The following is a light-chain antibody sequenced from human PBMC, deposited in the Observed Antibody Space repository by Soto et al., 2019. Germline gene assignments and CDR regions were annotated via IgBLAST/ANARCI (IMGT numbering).Light chain of an antibody. V-gene: IGKV1-9*01. CDR2: AAS. CDR1: QVISTS. Sequence: LTQSPGNLSLSPGARVTLSCRASQVISTSLAWYQVKPGKAPKLLIYAASTLESGVPSRFSATVSGTEFSLTITSLQPEDFATYYCQQLFDSPITFGQGTRLEIK. CDR3: QQLFDSPIT. J-gene: IGKJ5*01.